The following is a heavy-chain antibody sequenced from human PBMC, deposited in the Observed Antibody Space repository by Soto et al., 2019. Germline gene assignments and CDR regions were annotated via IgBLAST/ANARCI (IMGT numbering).Heavy chain of an antibody. CDR3: AKAAIAVAGIVGFKTWFDP. J-gene: IGHJ5*02. V-gene: IGHV3-23*01. D-gene: IGHD6-19*01. Sequence: GGSLRLSCAASGFTFSSYAMSWVRQAPGKGLEWVSAISGSGGSTYYVDSVKGRFTISRDNSKNTLYLQMNSLRAEDTAVYYCAKAAIAVAGIVGFKTWFDPWGQGTLVTVSS. CDR2: ISGSGGST. CDR1: GFTFSSYA.